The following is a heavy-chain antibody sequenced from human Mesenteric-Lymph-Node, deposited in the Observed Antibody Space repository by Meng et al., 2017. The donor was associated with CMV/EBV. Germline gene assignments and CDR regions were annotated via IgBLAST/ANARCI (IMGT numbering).Heavy chain of an antibody. CDR2: ISAYNDNT. J-gene: IGHJ6*02. V-gene: IGHV1-18*01. Sequence: ASVKVSCKASGYTFTSYGFSWVRQAPGQGLEWMGWISAYNDNTKYAQKVQGRVTMTTDTSTNTAYMELRSLRSDDTAVYYCARPSYYDFWSGYYTAGGDYGMDVWGQGTTVTVSS. CDR3: ARPSYYDFWSGYYTAGGDYGMDV. CDR1: GYTFTSYG. D-gene: IGHD3-3*01.